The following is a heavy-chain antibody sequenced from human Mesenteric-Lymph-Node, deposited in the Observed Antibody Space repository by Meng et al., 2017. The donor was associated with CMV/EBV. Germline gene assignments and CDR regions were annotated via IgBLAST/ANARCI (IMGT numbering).Heavy chain of an antibody. D-gene: IGHD2-2*01. CDR3: ARWSGNCSRTSCRYYFDY. V-gene: IGHV3-74*01. Sequence: LSLTCAASGFTFSSSWMHWVRQAPGKGLVWVSRIKSDGSSTSYADSVKGRFTISRDNAKNTLYLQTNSLRAEDTAVYYCARWSGNCSRTSCRYYFDYWGQGTLVTVSS. CDR2: IKSDGSST. CDR1: GFTFSSSW. J-gene: IGHJ4*02.